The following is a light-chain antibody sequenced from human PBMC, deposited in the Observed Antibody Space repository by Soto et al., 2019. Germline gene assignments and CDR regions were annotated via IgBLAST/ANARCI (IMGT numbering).Light chain of an antibody. CDR3: SSFTSSSTLV. Sequence: QSALTQPPSVSRSPGQSVTISCTGTSSDVGSYNRVSWYQQPPGTAPKLIIYEVSNRPSGVPDRFSGSKSGNTASLTISGLQAEDEGDYYCSSFTSSSTLVFGGGTKLTVL. CDR1: SSDVGSYNR. J-gene: IGLJ2*01. V-gene: IGLV2-18*02. CDR2: EVS.